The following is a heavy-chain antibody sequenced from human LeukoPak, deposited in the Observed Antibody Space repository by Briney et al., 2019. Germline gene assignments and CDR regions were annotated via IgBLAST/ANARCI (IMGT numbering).Heavy chain of an antibody. Sequence: GGSLRLSCAASGFTFSSYWMSWVRQAPGEGLEWVANIKQDGSEKYYVDSVKGRFTVSRDNAKNSLYLQMNSLRAEDTAVYYCARDLHCSGGSCPLDYWGQGTLVTVSS. CDR3: ARDLHCSGGSCPLDY. V-gene: IGHV3-7*03. J-gene: IGHJ4*02. CDR1: GFTFSSYW. CDR2: IKQDGSEK. D-gene: IGHD2-15*01.